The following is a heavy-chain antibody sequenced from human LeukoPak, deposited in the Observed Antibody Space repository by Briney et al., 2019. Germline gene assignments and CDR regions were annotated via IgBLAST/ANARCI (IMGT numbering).Heavy chain of an antibody. J-gene: IGHJ6*02. Sequence: SETLSLTCTVSGGSISSSSYYWGWIRQPPGKGLEWIGEINHSGSTKYNPSLKSRVTISVDTSKNQFSLKLSSVTAADTAVYYCAIAVAGTGNYYYYGMDVWGQGTTVTVSS. CDR3: AIAVAGTGNYYYYGMDV. D-gene: IGHD6-19*01. V-gene: IGHV4-39*07. CDR2: INHSGST. CDR1: GGSISSSSYY.